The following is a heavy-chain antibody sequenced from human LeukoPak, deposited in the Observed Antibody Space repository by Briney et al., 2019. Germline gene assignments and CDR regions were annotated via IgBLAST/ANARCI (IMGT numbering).Heavy chain of an antibody. CDR1: GFTFTDYY. CDR3: ARDANSVRYFDWSARGPFDY. Sequence: GGSLRLSCAASGFTFTDYYMTWVRQGPGRGLEWVSYISLSGNTIYYADSVEGRFTISRDNAKNSLHLQMSSLRADDTAVYYCARDANSVRYFDWSARGPFDYWGQGTLVTVSS. D-gene: IGHD3-9*01. J-gene: IGHJ4*02. CDR2: ISLSGNTI. V-gene: IGHV3-11*04.